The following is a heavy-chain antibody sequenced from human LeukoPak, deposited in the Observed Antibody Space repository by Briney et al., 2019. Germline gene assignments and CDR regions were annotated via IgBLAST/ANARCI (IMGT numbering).Heavy chain of an antibody. CDR3: ARDRLYYYDSSGYHAIEP. J-gene: IGHJ3*01. CDR2: IYYSGST. V-gene: IGHV4-39*07. Sequence: GSLRLSCAASGFTFSRYWMHWVRRAPGKGLEWIGSIYYSGSTYYNPSLKSRVTISVDTSKNQFSLKLSSVTAADTAVYYCARDRLYYYDSSGYHAIEPWGQGTMVTVSS. D-gene: IGHD3-22*01. CDR1: GFTFSRYW.